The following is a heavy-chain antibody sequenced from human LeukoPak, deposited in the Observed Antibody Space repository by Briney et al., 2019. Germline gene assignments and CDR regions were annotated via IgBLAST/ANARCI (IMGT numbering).Heavy chain of an antibody. D-gene: IGHD4-23*01. CDR1: GFTFSSYC. Sequence: PGGSLRLSCAASGFTFSSYCMSWVRQAPGKGLEWVANIKQDGSEKYYVESVKDRFTISSDNAKNSLYLQMNSLRGEDTAVYYCARQLRWSNNWFDPWGQGTLVTVSS. CDR2: IKQDGSEK. J-gene: IGHJ5*02. CDR3: ARQLRWSNNWFDP. V-gene: IGHV3-7*01.